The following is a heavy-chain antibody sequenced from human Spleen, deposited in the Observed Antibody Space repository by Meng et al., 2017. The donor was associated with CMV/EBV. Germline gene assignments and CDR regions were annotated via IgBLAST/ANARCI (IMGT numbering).Heavy chain of an antibody. CDR2: IWYDESNE. J-gene: IGHJ6*02. CDR1: GFTFSIYG. Sequence: GGSLRLSCAASGFTFSIYGMHWVRQAPGKGLEWVAVIWYDESNEYYIDSVKGRFTISRDNSKNRLYLQMNSLRAEDTAVYYCARDPSYSSSWYSYYGMDVWGQGTTVTVSS. D-gene: IGHD6-13*01. CDR3: ARDPSYSSSWYSYYGMDV. V-gene: IGHV3-33*01.